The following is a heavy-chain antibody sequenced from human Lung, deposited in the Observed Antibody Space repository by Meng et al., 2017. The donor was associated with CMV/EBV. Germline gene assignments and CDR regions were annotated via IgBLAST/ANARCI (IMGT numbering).Heavy chain of an antibody. V-gene: IGHV4-4*02. Sequence: QVPVQVTGPGLVEPSGTPPLPCGVSGVSLRSNLRWTWVRQPPGKGLEWIGDIDDSGSTNYNPSLNSRISISLDKSKNHFSLKVNSVTAADTAVYYCARGKQDAWELLAYWGQGALVTVPS. CDR3: ARGKQDAWELLAY. D-gene: IGHD1-26*01. CDR1: GVSLRSNLR. CDR2: IDDSGST. J-gene: IGHJ4*02.